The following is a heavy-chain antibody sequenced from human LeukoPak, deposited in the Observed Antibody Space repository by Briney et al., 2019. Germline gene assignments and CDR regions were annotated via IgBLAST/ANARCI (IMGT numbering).Heavy chain of an antibody. CDR2: INTNGGST. D-gene: IGHD3-10*01. J-gene: IGHJ4*02. CDR3: AKDFEGSRSYYCPFDS. CDR1: GFIFRNYG. Sequence: GGSLRLSCAASGFIFRNYGMSWVRQAPGKGLEWVSAINTNGGSTYYANSVKGRFTISRDNSENTVYLQMNSLGGEDTAIYYCAKDFEGSRSYYCPFDSWGQGILVTVSS. V-gene: IGHV3-23*01.